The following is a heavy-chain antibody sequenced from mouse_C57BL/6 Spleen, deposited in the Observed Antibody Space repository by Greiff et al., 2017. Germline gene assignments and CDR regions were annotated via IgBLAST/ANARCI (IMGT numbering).Heavy chain of an antibody. CDR3: ARKEPGHYFDY. Sequence: EVKLVEPGGGLVKPGGSLKLSCAASGFTFSDYGMHWVRQAPEKGLEWVAYISSGSSTIYYADTVKGRFTISRDKAKNTLFLQMTSLRSEDTAMYYCARKEPGHYFDYWGQGTTLTVSS. V-gene: IGHV5-17*01. CDR2: ISSGSSTI. CDR1: GFTFSDYG. D-gene: IGHD4-1*01. J-gene: IGHJ2*01.